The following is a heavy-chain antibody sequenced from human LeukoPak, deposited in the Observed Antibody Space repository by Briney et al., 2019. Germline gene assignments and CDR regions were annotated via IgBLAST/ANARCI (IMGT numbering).Heavy chain of an antibody. CDR2: INPNSGGT. V-gene: IGHV1-2*02. CDR3: ASPYCSGGSCYSVFDH. CDR1: GYTFTGYY. D-gene: IGHD2-15*01. J-gene: IGHJ4*02. Sequence: GASVKVSCKASGYTFTGYYMHWVRQAPGQGLEWMGWINPNSGGTNYAQKFQGRVTMTRDTSLSTAYMELSRLRSDDTAVYYCASPYCSGGSCYSVFDHWGQGTLVTVSS.